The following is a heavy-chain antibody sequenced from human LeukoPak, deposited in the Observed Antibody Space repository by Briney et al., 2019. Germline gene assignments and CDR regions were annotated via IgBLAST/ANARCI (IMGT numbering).Heavy chain of an antibody. J-gene: IGHJ4*02. V-gene: IGHV3-33*01. D-gene: IGHD3-10*01. CDR1: GFTFSNYA. CDR2: IWYAGNNK. CDR3: ARESSGGTYSFDY. Sequence: GGSLRLSCAASGFTFSNYAMHWVRQAPGKGLEWVALIWYAGNNKYYTDSVKGRFTISRDNSKNTLNLQMNSLRAEDTAVYYCARESSGGTYSFDYWGQGTLVTVSS.